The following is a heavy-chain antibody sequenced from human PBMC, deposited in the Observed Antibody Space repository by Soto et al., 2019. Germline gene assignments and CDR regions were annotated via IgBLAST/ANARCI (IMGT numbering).Heavy chain of an antibody. CDR2: IYSRPNYI. D-gene: IGHD6-6*01. V-gene: IGHV3-21*06. CDR1: GFTLNNYR. J-gene: IGHJ6*02. Sequence: EVQLLQSGGGPVRSGGSLRLSCVASGFTLNNYRMTWVRQGPGKGLEWVASIYSRPNYIHYTESVKGRFIISRDNAKNSVYLQMNSLRVEHAAVYYCGREKEDEGSSSLRVYYGVDVWGQGTTVTVSS. CDR3: GREKEDEGSSSLRVYYGVDV.